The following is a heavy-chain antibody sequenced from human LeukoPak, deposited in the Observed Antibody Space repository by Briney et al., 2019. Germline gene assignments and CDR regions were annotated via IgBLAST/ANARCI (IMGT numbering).Heavy chain of an antibody. CDR3: AREGVDYDVWSGYYRYHMDV. CDR2: ISSSSSTI. J-gene: IGHJ6*03. D-gene: IGHD3-3*01. Sequence: GGSLRLSCAPSGFTFSSYSMNWVRQAPGKGRGWVSYISSSSSTIYYADSVKGRFTISRDNAKNSLYLQMNSLRAENTAVYYCAREGVDYDVWSGYYRYHMDVWGKGTTVTVSS. CDR1: GFTFSSYS. V-gene: IGHV3-48*01.